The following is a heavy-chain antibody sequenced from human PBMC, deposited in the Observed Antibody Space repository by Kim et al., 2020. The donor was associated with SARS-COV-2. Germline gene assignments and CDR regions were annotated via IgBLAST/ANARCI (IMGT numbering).Heavy chain of an antibody. D-gene: IGHD6-6*01. V-gene: IGHV4-34*01. CDR2: INHSGST. Sequence: SETLSLTCAVYGGSFSGYYWSWIRQPPGKGLEWIGEINHSGSTNYNPSLKSRVTISVDTSKNQFSLKLSSVTAADTAVYYCARPARLYYYYYMDVWGKGT. CDR3: ARPARLYYYYYMDV. CDR1: GGSFSGYY. J-gene: IGHJ6*03.